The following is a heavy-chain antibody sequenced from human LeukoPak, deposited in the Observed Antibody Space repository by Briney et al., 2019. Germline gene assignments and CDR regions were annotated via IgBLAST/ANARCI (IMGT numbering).Heavy chain of an antibody. V-gene: IGHV1-46*01. J-gene: IGHJ6*02. CDR1: GYTFTSYY. CDR2: INPSGGST. CDR3: ARGGGPMTSYYYYGMDV. D-gene: IGHD2-15*01. Sequence: ASVKVSCKASGYTFTSYYMHWVRQAPGQGLEWMGIINPSGGSTSYAQKFQGRVTMTRDTSTSTVYMELSSLRSEDTAVYYCARGGGPMTSYYYYGMDVWGQGTTVTVPS.